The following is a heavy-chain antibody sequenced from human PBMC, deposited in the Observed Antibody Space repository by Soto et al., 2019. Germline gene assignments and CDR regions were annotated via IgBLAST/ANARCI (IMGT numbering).Heavy chain of an antibody. CDR1: GFTFDSYA. D-gene: IGHD4-17*01. V-gene: IGHV3-30-3*01. J-gene: IGHJ4*02. CDR3: ARGPSVTTSVRDYFHN. Sequence: QVQLAESGGGVVQPGRSLRLSCAASGFTFDSYAMHWVRQAPGKGLEWVAVISHDGSNKYNADSVKGRFTISRDNSKNMLYLQMNSLRAEDTAVYYCARGPSVTTSVRDYFHNWGQGTLVTVSS. CDR2: ISHDGSNK.